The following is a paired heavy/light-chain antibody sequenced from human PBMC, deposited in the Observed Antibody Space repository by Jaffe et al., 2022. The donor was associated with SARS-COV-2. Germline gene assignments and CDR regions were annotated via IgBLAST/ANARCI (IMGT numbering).Light chain of an antibody. V-gene: IGKV3-11*01. CDR1: QSISSY. J-gene: IGKJ1*01. CDR3: QRRGRT. CDR2: DAS. Sequence: EIVLTQSPATLSLSPGERATLSCRANQSISSYLAWYQHKPGQAPRLLIYDASNRATGIPARFSGSGSGTDFTLTISSLEPEDFAVYYCQRRGRTFGQGTKVEIK.
Heavy chain of an antibody. Sequence: QITLKESGPTLVKPTQTLTLTCTFSGFSLSTSEVGVGWIRQPPGKALEWLALIYWDDDKRYSPSLKSRLTVTKDTSKNQVVLTMTNVDPVDTATYYCARRRPEDEGLGYFDYWGQGTLVTVSS. CDR3: ARRRPEDEGLGYFDY. V-gene: IGHV2-5*02. CDR2: IYWDDDK. J-gene: IGHJ4*02. CDR1: GFSLSTSEVG.